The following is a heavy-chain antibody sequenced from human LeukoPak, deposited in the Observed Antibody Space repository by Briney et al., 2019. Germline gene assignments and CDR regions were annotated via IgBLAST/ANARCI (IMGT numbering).Heavy chain of an antibody. D-gene: IGHD1-1*01. J-gene: IGHJ6*02. CDR1: GGSFSGYH. CDR3: ARVKGVRTYYYYYGMDV. Sequence: PSETLSLTCAVYGGSFSGYHWSWIRQPPGKGLEWIGEINHSGSTNYNPSLKSRVTISVDTSKNQFSLKLSSVTAADTAVYYCARVKGVRTYYYYYGMDVWGQGTTVTVSS. V-gene: IGHV4-34*01. CDR2: INHSGST.